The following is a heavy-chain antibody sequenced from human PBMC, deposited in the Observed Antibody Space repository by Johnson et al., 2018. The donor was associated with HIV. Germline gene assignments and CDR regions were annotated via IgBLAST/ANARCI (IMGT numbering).Heavy chain of an antibody. D-gene: IGHD3-10*01. CDR3: VRASWFGAFDI. CDR1: GFTFSSYD. J-gene: IGHJ3*02. Sequence: MQLVESGGGLVQPGGSLRLSCAASGFTFSSYDMHWVRQATGKGLEWVSAIGTAGDTYYPGSVKGRFTISRENAKNSLYLQMNNLRAGDSAVYYCVRASWFGAFDIWGQGTLVTVSS. V-gene: IGHV3-13*01. CDR2: IGTAGDT.